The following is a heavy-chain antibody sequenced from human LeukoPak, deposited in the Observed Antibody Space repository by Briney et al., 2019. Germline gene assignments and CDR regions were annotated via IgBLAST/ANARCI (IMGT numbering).Heavy chain of an antibody. D-gene: IGHD1-26*01. CDR2: INPNSGGT. V-gene: IGHV1-2*02. Sequence: ASVQVTFACSVYAYTRYFFYCLGQAPGQGLEWMGWINPNSGGTNYAQKFQGRVSMTKDTSISTAYMELSRLRPDDTAVYYCAPNLEVLVGALRDWGQGTLVTVSS. CDR3: APNLEVLVGALRD. CDR1: VYAYTRYF. J-gene: IGHJ4*02.